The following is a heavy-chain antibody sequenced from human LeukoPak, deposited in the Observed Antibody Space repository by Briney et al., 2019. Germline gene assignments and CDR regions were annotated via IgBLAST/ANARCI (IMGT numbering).Heavy chain of an antibody. Sequence: GGPLRLSCAASGFTFSSYAMSWVRQAPGKGLEWVSAISGSGGSTYYADSVKGRFTISRDNSKNTLYLQMNSLRAEDTAVYYCARSTPQVPRTKVWWPPGSFDYWGQGTLVTVSS. CDR1: GFTFSSYA. CDR2: ISGSGGST. V-gene: IGHV3-23*01. CDR3: ARSTPQVPRTKVWWPPGSFDY. J-gene: IGHJ4*02. D-gene: IGHD1-26*01.